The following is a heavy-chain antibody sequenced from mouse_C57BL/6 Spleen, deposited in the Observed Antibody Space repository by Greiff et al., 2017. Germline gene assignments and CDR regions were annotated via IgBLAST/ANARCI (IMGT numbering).Heavy chain of an antibody. CDR3: ASPYYYGGFAY. CDR2: IWGGGST. CDR1: GFSLTSYG. V-gene: IGHV2-2*01. Sequence: VKLQESGPGLVQPSQSLSITCTVSGFSLTSYGVHWVRQSPGKGLEWLGVIWGGGSTDYNAAFISRLSISKDNSKSQVFFKMNSLQADDTAIYYCASPYYYGGFAYWGQGTLVTVSA. D-gene: IGHD1-1*01. J-gene: IGHJ3*01.